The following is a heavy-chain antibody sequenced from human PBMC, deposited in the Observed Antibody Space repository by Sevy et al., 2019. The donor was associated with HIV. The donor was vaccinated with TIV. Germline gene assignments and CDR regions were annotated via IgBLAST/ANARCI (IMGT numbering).Heavy chain of an antibody. Sequence: GGSLRLSCAASGFTFSGSVIYWVRQPSGKGLEWVGRIRSKADSYATAYAASVKGRFTISRDDSKNTAFLQMNVLKTEETAVYYCATPTMTSLDYFDYWGQGTLVTVSS. V-gene: IGHV3-73*01. CDR3: ATPTMTSLDYFDY. CDR2: IRSKADSYAT. D-gene: IGHD2-2*01. J-gene: IGHJ4*02. CDR1: GFTFSGSV.